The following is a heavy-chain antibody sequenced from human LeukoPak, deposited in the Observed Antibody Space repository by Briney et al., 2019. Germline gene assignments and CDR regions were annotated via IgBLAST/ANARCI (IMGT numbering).Heavy chain of an antibody. V-gene: IGHV4-39*07. CDR2: IYYSGST. Sequence: SETLSLTCTVSGGSISSTSYYWGWIRQPPGKGLEWIGSIYYSGSTYYNPSLKSRVTISVDTSKNQFSLNRISVTAADTAYYMDVWGKRTTVTGSS. CDR1: GGSISSTSYY. J-gene: IGHJ6*03. CDR3: V.